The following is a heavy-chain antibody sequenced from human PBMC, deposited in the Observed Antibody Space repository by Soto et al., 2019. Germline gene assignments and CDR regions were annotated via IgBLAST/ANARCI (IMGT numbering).Heavy chain of an antibody. J-gene: IGHJ6*03. Sequence: SETLYLTCTVSGGSISSYDGSGIRQPPGKGLEWIGYIYYSGSTNYNPSLKSRVTISVDTSKNQFSLKLSSVTAADTAVYYCARDEYGGTYYDFWSGYQDYYYMDVWGKGTTVTVSS. V-gene: IGHV4-59*01. CDR3: ARDEYGGTYYDFWSGYQDYYYMDV. D-gene: IGHD3-3*01. CDR1: GGSISSYD. CDR2: IYYSGST.